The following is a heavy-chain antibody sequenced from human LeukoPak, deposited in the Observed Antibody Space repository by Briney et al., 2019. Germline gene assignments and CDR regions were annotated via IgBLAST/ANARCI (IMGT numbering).Heavy chain of an antibody. CDR2: INAGNGNT. J-gene: IGHJ4*02. CDR3: ARDDGGSYSSFNY. D-gene: IGHD1-26*01. CDR1: GYTFTSYA. V-gene: IGHV1-3*01. Sequence: GASVKVSCKASGYTFTSYAMHWVRQAPGQRLEWMGWINAGNGNTKYSQKFQGRVTITRDASASTAYMELSSLRSEDTAVYYCARDDGGSYSSFNYWGQGTLVTVSS.